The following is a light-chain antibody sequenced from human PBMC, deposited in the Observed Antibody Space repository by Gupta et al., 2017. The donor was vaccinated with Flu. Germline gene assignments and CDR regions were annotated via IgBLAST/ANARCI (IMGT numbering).Light chain of an antibody. CDR1: SSDIGSYDL. Sequence: QSALTQPASVSGSPGQSITISCTGTSSDIGSYDLVSWYQQHPGKAPRLIISEVNNRPSGVSNRFSGSKSGYTASRTISGLQSEDEADYYCSSYTRRSTPLIFGGGTKLTVL. J-gene: IGLJ2*01. V-gene: IGLV2-14*02. CDR2: EVN. CDR3: SSYTRRSTPLI.